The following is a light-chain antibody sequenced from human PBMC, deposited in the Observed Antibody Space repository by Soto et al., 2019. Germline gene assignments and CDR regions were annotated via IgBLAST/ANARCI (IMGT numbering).Light chain of an antibody. Sequence: QSALIQPASASGSPGQSITISCTGTSSDVGGSNYVSWYQHHPHRAPKLLIYEVSYRPSGVSNRFSGSKSGNTASLTISGLQAEDEADYYCSSYTTTSTVVFGGGTKLTVL. CDR1: SSDVGGSNY. CDR2: EVS. V-gene: IGLV2-14*01. CDR3: SSYTTTSTVV. J-gene: IGLJ2*01.